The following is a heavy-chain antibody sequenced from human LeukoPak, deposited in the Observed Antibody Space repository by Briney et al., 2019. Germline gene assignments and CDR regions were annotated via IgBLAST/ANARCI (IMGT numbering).Heavy chain of an antibody. V-gene: IGHV3-9*01. CDR3: AKGGYSGYETDFDY. CDR1: GFTFDDYA. J-gene: IGHJ4*02. D-gene: IGHD5-12*01. CDR2: ISWNSGSI. Sequence: GGSLRLSCAASGFTFDDYAMHWVRQAPGKGLEWVSGISWNSGSIGYADSVKGRFTISRDNAKNSLYLQMNSLRAEDTALYYCAKGGYSGYETDFDYWGQGTLVTVSS.